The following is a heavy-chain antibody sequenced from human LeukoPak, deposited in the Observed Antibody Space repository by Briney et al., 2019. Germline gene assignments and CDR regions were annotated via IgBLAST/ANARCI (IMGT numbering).Heavy chain of an antibody. D-gene: IGHD3-9*01. CDR3: AKDFLRYFDRLLDPYYYYGMDV. Sequence: GGSLRLSCVASGFTFSSYAMSWVRQAPGKGLEWVSAISGSGGSTYYADSVKGRFTISRDNSKNTLYLQMNSLRAEDTAVYYCAKDFLRYFDRLLDPYYYYGMDVWGQGTTVTVSS. V-gene: IGHV3-23*01. CDR2: ISGSGGST. J-gene: IGHJ6*02. CDR1: GFTFSSYA.